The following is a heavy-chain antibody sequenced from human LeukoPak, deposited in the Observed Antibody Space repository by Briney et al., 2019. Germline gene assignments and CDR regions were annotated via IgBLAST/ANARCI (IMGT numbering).Heavy chain of an antibody. D-gene: IGHD6-13*01. CDR2: IYYSGST. Sequence: RPSETLSLTCTVSGGSVSSGSYYWSWIRQPPGKGLEWIGYIYYSGSTNYNPSLKSRVTISVDTSKNQFSLKLSSVTAAGTAVYYCARDGTYSSSWTHYYYYYMDVWGKGTTVTVSS. V-gene: IGHV4-61*01. CDR1: GGSVSSGSYY. J-gene: IGHJ6*03. CDR3: ARDGTYSSSWTHYYYYYMDV.